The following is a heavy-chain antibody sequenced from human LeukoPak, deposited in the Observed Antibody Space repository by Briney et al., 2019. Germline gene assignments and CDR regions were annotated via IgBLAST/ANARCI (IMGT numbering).Heavy chain of an antibody. CDR2: ITPNSGDT. Sequence: GASVKVSCKASGYTFTGYYMHWVRQAPGQGLEWMGWITPNSGDTNHAEKFQGRVTMTRDTSISTAYMDLRRLRSDDTAVYYCARDYSSSSGYFDYWGQGTLVTVSS. CDR3: ARDYSSSSGYFDY. D-gene: IGHD6-6*01. CDR1: GYTFTGYY. V-gene: IGHV1-2*02. J-gene: IGHJ4*02.